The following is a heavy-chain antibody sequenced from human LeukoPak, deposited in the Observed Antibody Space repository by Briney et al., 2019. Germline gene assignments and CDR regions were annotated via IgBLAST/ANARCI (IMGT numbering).Heavy chain of an antibody. V-gene: IGHV4-59*08. CDR1: SGSISSYY. D-gene: IGHD6-6*01. Sequence: SETLSLTCTVSSGSISSYYWSWIRQPPGKGLEWIGYIYYSGSTNYNPSLKSRVTISVDTSKNQFSLKLSSVTAADTAVYYCARAGSSNYYYMDVWGKGTTVTVSS. CDR2: IYYSGST. CDR3: ARAGSSNYYYMDV. J-gene: IGHJ6*03.